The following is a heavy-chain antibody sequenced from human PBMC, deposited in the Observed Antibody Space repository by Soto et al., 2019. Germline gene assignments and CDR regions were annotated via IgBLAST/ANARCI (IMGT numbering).Heavy chain of an antibody. J-gene: IGHJ6*02. CDR2: IKQDGSEK. CDR3: ASPAHDILTGYDYYGMDV. D-gene: IGHD3-9*01. V-gene: IGHV3-7*05. CDR1: GFTFSGYW. Sequence: GGSLRLSCAASGFTFSGYWMSWVRQAPGKGLEWVANIKQDGSEKYYVDSVKGRFTISRDNAKNSLYLQMNSLRAEDTAVYYCASPAHDILTGYDYYGMDVWGQGTTVTVSS.